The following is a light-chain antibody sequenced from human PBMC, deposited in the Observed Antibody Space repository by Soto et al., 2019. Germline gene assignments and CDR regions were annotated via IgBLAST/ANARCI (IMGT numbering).Light chain of an antibody. V-gene: IGLV1-47*01. CDR1: SSNIGSNY. CDR2: RNN. J-gene: IGLJ2*01. CDR3: AAWDDSLSGHVV. Sequence: QSVLTQPPSGSGNPGQRVTISCSGSSSNIGSNYVYWYQQLPGTAPKLLIYRNNQRPSGVPDRFSGSKSGTSASLAISGLRSEDEADYYCAAWDDSLSGHVVFGGGTKVTVL.